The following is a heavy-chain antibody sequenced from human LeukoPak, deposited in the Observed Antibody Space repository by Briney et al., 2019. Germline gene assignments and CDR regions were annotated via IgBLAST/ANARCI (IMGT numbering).Heavy chain of an antibody. J-gene: IGHJ4*02. CDR1: GFTFSSYA. CDR3: ARRGNYDILTGYLTQPFDY. Sequence: GGSLRLSCAASGFTFSSYAMHWVRQAPGKGLEWVAVISYDGSNKYYADSVKGRFTISRDNSKNTLYLQMNSLRAEDTAVYYCARRGNYDILTGYLTQPFDYWGQGTLVTVSS. V-gene: IGHV3-30*04. CDR2: ISYDGSNK. D-gene: IGHD3-9*01.